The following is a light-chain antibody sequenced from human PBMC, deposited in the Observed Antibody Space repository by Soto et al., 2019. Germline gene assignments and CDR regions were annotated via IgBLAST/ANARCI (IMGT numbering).Light chain of an antibody. CDR1: QSVSNY. J-gene: IGKJ1*01. Sequence: EIVLTQSPATLSLSPGERATLSCRASQSVSNYFAWYQQKPGQAPRLRIYDASNRATGITARFSGSGSGTDFTLTITGLQPEDCALYDCQQRSNWTLTFGQGTNVEIK. CDR2: DAS. CDR3: QQRSNWTLT. V-gene: IGKV3-11*01.